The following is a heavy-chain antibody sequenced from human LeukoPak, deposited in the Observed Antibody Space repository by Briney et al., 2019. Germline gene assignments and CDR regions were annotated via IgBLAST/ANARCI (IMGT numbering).Heavy chain of an antibody. V-gene: IGHV5-51*01. Sequence: GESLKISCKGSGYSFTSYWIGWVRQMPGKGLEWMGIIYPGDSDTRYSPSFQGQVTISADKSISTAYLQWSSLKASDTAMYYCARLSRDILTGYSTPFDYWGQGTLVTVSS. CDR2: IYPGDSDT. CDR3: ARLSRDILTGYSTPFDY. J-gene: IGHJ4*02. CDR1: GYSFTSYW. D-gene: IGHD3-9*01.